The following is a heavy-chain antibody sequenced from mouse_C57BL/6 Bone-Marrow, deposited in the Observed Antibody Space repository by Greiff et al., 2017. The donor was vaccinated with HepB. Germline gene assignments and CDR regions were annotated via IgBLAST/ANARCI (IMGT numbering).Heavy chain of an antibody. CDR1: GYTFTSYW. J-gene: IGHJ2*01. CDR3: ARSCSYYGNYEIDY. V-gene: IGHV1-64*01. D-gene: IGHD2-10*01. Sequence: VQLQQPGAELVKPGASVKLSCKASGYTFTSYWMHWVKQRPGQGLEWIGMIHPNSGSTNYNEKFKSKATLTVDKSSSTAYMQLSSLTSEDSAVYYCARSCSYYGNYEIDYWGQGTTLTVSS. CDR2: IHPNSGST.